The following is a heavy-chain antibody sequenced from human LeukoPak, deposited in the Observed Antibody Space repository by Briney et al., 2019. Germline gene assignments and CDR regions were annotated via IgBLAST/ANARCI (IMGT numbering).Heavy chain of an antibody. V-gene: IGHV3-23*01. CDR2: ISGSGGRT. CDR1: GFTFSSYA. Sequence: PGGSLTLSCAASGFTFSSYAMSWVRQAPGKGLEWVSDISGSGGRTYYADSVKGRFTISRDNSKNTLYLQMNSLRAEDRAVYYCAKDSPRGMITFGGGYYFDYWGQGTLVTVSS. CDR3: AKDSPRGMITFGGGYYFDY. D-gene: IGHD3-16*01. J-gene: IGHJ4*02.